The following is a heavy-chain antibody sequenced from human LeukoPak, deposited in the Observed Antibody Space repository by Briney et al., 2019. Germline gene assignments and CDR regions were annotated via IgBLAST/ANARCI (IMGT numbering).Heavy chain of an antibody. Sequence: PSETLSLTCTVSGGSFSSSSYYWGWIRQPPGKGLEWVGSINYRGSNYHNSSLKSRVTMSVDTSKNQFSLKLSSVTAADTAVYYCARGIAVAAHGSYYYYYYMDVWGKGTTVTISS. CDR1: GGSFSSSSYY. D-gene: IGHD6-19*01. CDR2: INYRGSN. J-gene: IGHJ6*03. V-gene: IGHV4-39*07. CDR3: ARGIAVAAHGSYYYYYYMDV.